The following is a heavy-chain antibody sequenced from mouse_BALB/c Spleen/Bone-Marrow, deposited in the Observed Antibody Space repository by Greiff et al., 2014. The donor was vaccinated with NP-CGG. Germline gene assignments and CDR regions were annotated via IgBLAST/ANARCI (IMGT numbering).Heavy chain of an antibody. CDR2: IDPANGNT. J-gene: IGHJ2*01. V-gene: IGHV14-3*02. CDR1: GFNIKDTY. CDR3: ARSYGSSPFDY. D-gene: IGHD1-1*01. Sequence: EVQLQQSGAELVKPGASVKLSCTASGFNIKDTYMHWVKQRPEQGLEWIGRIDPANGNTEYDPKFQGKATITADTSSNTAYLQLSSLTSEDTAVYYCARSYGSSPFDYWGQGTTLTVSS.